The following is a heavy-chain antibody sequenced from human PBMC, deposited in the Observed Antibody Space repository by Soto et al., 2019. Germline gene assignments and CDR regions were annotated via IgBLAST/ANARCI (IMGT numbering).Heavy chain of an antibody. J-gene: IGHJ3*02. CDR2: MSSSSSHI. D-gene: IGHD1-1*01. CDR3: TTEATGHDAFDI. Sequence: PGGSLRLSCTASGFSFSSFSMDWVRQAPGKGLEWVSSMSSSSSHIYYADSVKGRFTISRDNAKNSLYLQMNSLRAEDTAVYYCTTEATGHDAFDIWGQGTMVTVSS. CDR1: GFSFSSFS. V-gene: IGHV3-21*01.